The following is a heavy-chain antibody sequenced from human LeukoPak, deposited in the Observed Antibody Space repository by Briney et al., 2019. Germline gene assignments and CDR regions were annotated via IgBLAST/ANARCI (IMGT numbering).Heavy chain of an antibody. D-gene: IGHD3-10*01. CDR2: IYPGDSDT. CDR3: ARHADPGRGFEPFDP. J-gene: IGHJ5*02. Sequence: GESLKISCKVSGYSFTSYWIAWVRQMPGKGLEWMGIIYPGDSDTKYSPSFQGQVTISADKSISTAYLQWTSLKASDTAMYYCARHADPGRGFEPFDPWGQGTLVTVSS. V-gene: IGHV5-51*01. CDR1: GYSFTSYW.